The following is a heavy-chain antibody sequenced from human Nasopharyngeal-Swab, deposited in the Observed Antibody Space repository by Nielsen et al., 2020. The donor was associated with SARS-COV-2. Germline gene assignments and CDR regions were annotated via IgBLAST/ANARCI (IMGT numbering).Heavy chain of an antibody. Sequence: IRRPPGKGLGWSGGFFYSGSTYYNPSLKSRVTISVDTSKKQFSLKMSSVTAADTAVYYCARHISSGGSVWYGWFDPWGQGTLVTVSS. CDR2: FFYSGST. J-gene: IGHJ5*02. V-gene: IGHV4-39*01. D-gene: IGHD6-19*01. CDR3: ARHISSGGSVWYGWFDP.